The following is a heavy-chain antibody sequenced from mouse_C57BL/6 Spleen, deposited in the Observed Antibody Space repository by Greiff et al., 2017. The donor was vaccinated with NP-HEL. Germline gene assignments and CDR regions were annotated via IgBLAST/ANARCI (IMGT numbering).Heavy chain of an antibody. V-gene: IGHV14-1*01. CDR3: TPHYYGSSYDV. CDR1: GFNIKDYY. J-gene: IGHJ1*03. D-gene: IGHD1-1*01. Sequence: VQLQQSGAELVRPGASVKLSCTASGFNIKDYYMHWVKQRPEQGLEWIGRIDPEDGDTEYAPKFQGKATMTADTSSNTAYLQLSSLTSEDTAVYYCTPHYYGSSYDVWGTGTTVTVSS. CDR2: IDPEDGDT.